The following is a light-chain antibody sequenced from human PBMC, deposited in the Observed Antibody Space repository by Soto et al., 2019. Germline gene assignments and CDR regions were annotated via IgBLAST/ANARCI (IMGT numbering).Light chain of an antibody. Sequence: EIVLTQSPATLSLSPGERATLSCRTSQSVSSYLAWYQQKPGQAPRLLIYDASNRATGIPARFSGSGSGTDFTLNISSLEAEDFPVYYCQQRSNCPLTFGGGTKVEIK. CDR1: QSVSSY. V-gene: IGKV3-11*01. CDR3: QQRSNCPLT. CDR2: DAS. J-gene: IGKJ4*01.